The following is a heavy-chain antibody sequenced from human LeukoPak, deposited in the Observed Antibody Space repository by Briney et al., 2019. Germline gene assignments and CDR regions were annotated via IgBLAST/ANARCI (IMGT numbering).Heavy chain of an antibody. CDR3: AKGGIPYSSGPYYFDY. J-gene: IGHJ4*02. CDR1: GFTFSTYV. CDR2: ISDSGSSA. D-gene: IGHD6-19*01. Sequence: GGSLRLSCAASGFTFSTYVMSWVRQAPGKGLQWVSSISDSGSSAYYADSVKGRFTISRDNSKNTLYLQMNSLRAEDTAVYYCAKGGIPYSSGPYYFDYWGQGTLVTVSS. V-gene: IGHV3-23*01.